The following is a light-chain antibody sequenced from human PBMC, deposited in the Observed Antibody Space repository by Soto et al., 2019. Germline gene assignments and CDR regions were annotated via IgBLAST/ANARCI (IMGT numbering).Light chain of an antibody. CDR1: SSDIGAYNY. CDR3: SSYAGSNDRWV. V-gene: IGLV2-8*01. J-gene: IGLJ3*02. Sequence: QSVLTQPPSASGSPGQSVTISCTGTSSDIGAYNYVSWYQQHPGKAPKLMIHEVSKRPSGVPDRFSGSKSGNTASLTVSGLQAEDEDDYYCSSYAGSNDRWVFGGGTKVTVL. CDR2: EVS.